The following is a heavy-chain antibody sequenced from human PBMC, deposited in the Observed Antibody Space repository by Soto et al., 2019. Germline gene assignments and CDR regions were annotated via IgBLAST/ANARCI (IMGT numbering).Heavy chain of an antibody. CDR1: GGSIISSSYY. CDR2: MYSSENT. D-gene: IGHD2-2*03. CDR3: ARLNGYCISTNCHGYYGMDV. J-gene: IGHJ6*02. V-gene: IGHV4-39*01. Sequence: PSETLSLTCTFSGGSIISSSYYWGWIRKPPGKGLEWIGTMYSSENTYYNPSLLSRVTISVDTSKNEFSLRLSSVTAADTAVYYCARLNGYCISTNCHGYYGMDVWGQGTTVTVPS.